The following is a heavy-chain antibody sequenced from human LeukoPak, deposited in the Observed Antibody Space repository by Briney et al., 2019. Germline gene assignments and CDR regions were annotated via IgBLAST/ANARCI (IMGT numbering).Heavy chain of an antibody. Sequence: PSETLSLTCTVSGGSISSSSHYWGWIRQPPGKGLEWIGRIYTSGSTNYNPSLKSRVTMSVDTSKNQFSLKLSSVTAADTAVYYCARDGSGYFDLRGRGTLVTVSS. CDR1: GGSISSSSHY. CDR2: IYTSGST. D-gene: IGHD2-2*03. CDR3: ARDGSGYFDL. V-gene: IGHV4-39*07. J-gene: IGHJ2*01.